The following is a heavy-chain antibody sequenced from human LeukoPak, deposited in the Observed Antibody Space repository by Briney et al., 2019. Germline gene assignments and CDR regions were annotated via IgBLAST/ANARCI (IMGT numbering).Heavy chain of an antibody. CDR2: INSGGNT. V-gene: IGHV3-23*01. D-gene: IGHD6-19*01. J-gene: IGHJ4*02. CDR3: AKEKGSSGLFDY. CDR1: GFTFSNYA. Sequence: GGSLRLSCAASGFTFSNYAMTWVRQAPGKGLEWVSAINSGGNTNYADSVKGRFTISRDNSRNTLYLQMNSLRAEDTAIYYCAKEKGSSGLFDYWGQGTLVTVSS.